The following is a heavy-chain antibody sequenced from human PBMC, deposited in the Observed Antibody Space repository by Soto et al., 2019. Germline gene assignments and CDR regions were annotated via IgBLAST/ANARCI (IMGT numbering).Heavy chain of an antibody. D-gene: IGHD1-7*01. V-gene: IGHV3-21*04. CDR2: ISSNSAYI. Sequence: LRLSCAASGFTFRSFTMNWVRQAPGKGLEWVSTISSNSAYIYYTDALRGRFTITRDMSTTTAYMELSSLRSEDTAIYYCAAELGRGNTAYWGQGTLVTVSS. CDR3: AAELGRGNTAY. J-gene: IGHJ4*02. CDR1: GFTFRSFT.